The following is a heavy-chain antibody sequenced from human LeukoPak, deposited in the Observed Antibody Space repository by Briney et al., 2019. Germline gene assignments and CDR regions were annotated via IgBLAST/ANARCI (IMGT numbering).Heavy chain of an antibody. CDR3: AKAVLMVYAIFDY. J-gene: IGHJ4*02. D-gene: IGHD2-8*01. CDR2: LSGSGGDT. V-gene: IGHV3-23*01. Sequence: PGGSLRLSCVASGFTFGHNAMAWVRQAPGKRLEWVSALSGSGGDTFYADSVKGRFTISRDNSKNTLYLQLSSLRPDDTAVYYCAKAVLMVYAIFDYWGQGTLVTVSS. CDR1: GFTFGHNA.